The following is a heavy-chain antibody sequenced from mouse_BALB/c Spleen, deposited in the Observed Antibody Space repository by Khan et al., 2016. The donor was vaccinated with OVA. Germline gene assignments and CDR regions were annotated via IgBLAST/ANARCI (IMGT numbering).Heavy chain of an antibody. CDR2: ISSGGSYT. D-gene: IGHD1-1*01. Sequence: EVQLVESGGDLVKPGGSLKLSCAASGFTFSTYGMSWVRQTPDKRLEWVATISSGGSYTYYPDSVKGRFTITRDNAKNTLYLQMKSFKSEDKAVDYCATLAYYYDSEGFAYWGQGTRVTVSA. V-gene: IGHV5-6*01. CDR3: ATLAYYYDSEGFAY. J-gene: IGHJ3*01. CDR1: GFTFSTYG.